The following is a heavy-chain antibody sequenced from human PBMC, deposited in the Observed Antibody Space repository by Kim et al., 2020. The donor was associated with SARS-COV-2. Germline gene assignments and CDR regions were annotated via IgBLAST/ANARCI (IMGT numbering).Heavy chain of an antibody. Sequence: GGSLRLSCAASGFSFSSQSMSWVRQAPGKGLECVSDIDQTGNVKYYADPVKGRFTVSRDKSKNELYLQMNSLTAEDTAIYYCAKRRDGYVDYWGQGALVIVS. CDR3: AKRRDGYVDY. CDR1: GFSFSSQS. J-gene: IGHJ4*02. CDR2: IDQTGNVK. V-gene: IGHV3-23*05.